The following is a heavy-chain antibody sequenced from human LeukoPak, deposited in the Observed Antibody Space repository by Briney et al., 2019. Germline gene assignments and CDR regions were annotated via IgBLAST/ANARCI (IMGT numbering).Heavy chain of an antibody. CDR1: GFTFSSYG. CDR2: ISYDGSNK. J-gene: IGHJ4*02. CDR3: AKDAYYYDSSGLGLVDY. Sequence: GRSLRLSCAASGFTFSSYGMHWVRQAPGKGLEWVAVISYDGSNKYYADSVKGRFTISRDNSKNTLYLQMNSRRAEDTAVYYCAKDAYYYDSSGLGLVDYRGQGTLVTVSS. V-gene: IGHV3-30*18. D-gene: IGHD3-22*01.